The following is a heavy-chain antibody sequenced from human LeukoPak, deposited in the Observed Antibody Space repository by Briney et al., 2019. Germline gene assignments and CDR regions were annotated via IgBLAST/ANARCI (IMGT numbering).Heavy chain of an antibody. CDR2: INPNSGGT. CDR1: GYTFTGYY. J-gene: IGHJ4*02. CDR3: ARDWEYSGSYRVDLGN. D-gene: IGHD1-26*01. V-gene: IGHV1-2*02. Sequence: ASVKVSCKASGYTFTGYYMHWVRQAPGQGLEWMGWINPNSGGTNYAQKFQGRVTMTRDTSISTAYMELSRLRSDDTAVYYCARDWEYSGSYRVDLGNWGQGTLITVSS.